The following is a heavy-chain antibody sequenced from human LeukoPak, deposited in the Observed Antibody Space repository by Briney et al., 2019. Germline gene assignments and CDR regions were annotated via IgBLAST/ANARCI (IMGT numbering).Heavy chain of an antibody. Sequence: GGPLRLSCAASGFTFSSYAMHWVHQAPGKGLEWVAVISYDGSNKYYADSVKGRFTISRDNSKNTLYLQMNSLRAEDTAVYYCARAAAGRAYYHYGMDVWGQGTTVTVSS. CDR3: ARAAAGRAYYHYGMDV. V-gene: IGHV3-30-3*01. CDR2: ISYDGSNK. CDR1: GFTFSSYA. J-gene: IGHJ6*02. D-gene: IGHD6-13*01.